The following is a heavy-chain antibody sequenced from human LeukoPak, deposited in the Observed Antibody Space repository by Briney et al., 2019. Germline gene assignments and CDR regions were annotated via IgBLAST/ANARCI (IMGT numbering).Heavy chain of an antibody. CDR1: GGSISSGGYY. D-gene: IGHD6-13*01. CDR2: IYYSGST. V-gene: IGHV4-61*08. J-gene: IGHJ4*02. CDR3: ARFYSSSSHYFDY. Sequence: PSETLSLTCTVSGGSISSGGYYWSWIRQPPGKGLEWIGYIYYSGSTNYNPSLKSRVTISVDTSKNQFSLKLSSVTAADTAVYYCARFYSSSSHYFDYWGQGTLVTVSS.